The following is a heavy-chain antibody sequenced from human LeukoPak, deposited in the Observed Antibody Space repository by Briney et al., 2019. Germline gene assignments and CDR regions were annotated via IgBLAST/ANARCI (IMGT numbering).Heavy chain of an antibody. V-gene: IGHV3-23*01. CDR1: GFTFSSYA. Sequence: GGSLRLSCAASGFTFSSYAMSWVRQAPGKVLEWVSAISGSGGSTYYADSVKGRFTISRDNSKNTLYLQMNSLRAEDTAVYYCAKDQYYDSSGYLDYWGQGTLATVSS. D-gene: IGHD3-22*01. CDR3: AKDQYYDSSGYLDY. J-gene: IGHJ4*02. CDR2: ISGSGGST.